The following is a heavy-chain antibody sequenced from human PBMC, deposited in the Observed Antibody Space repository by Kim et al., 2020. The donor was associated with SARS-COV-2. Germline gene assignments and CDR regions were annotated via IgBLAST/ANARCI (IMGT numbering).Heavy chain of an antibody. D-gene: IGHD6-19*01. Sequence: KVQGRVTMTRNTSISTAYMELSSLRSEDTAVYYCARGKVAAYYYYYGMDVWGQGTTVTVSS. V-gene: IGHV1-8*01. J-gene: IGHJ6*02. CDR3: ARGKVAAYYYYYGMDV.